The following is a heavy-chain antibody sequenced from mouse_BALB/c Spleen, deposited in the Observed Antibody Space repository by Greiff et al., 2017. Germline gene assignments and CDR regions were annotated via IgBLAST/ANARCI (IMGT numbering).Heavy chain of an antibody. V-gene: IGHV5-6-3*01. Sequence: EVNVVESGGGLVQPGGSLKLSCAASGFTFSSYGMSWVRQTPDKRLELVATINSNGGSTYYPDSVKGRFTISRDNAKNTLYLQMSSLKSEDTAMYYCARDGYLYAMDYWGQGTSVTVSS. D-gene: IGHD2-2*01. CDR2: INSNGGST. CDR3: ARDGYLYAMDY. J-gene: IGHJ4*01. CDR1: GFTFSSYG.